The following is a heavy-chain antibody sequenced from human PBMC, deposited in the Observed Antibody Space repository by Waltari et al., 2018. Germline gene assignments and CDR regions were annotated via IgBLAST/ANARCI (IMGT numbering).Heavy chain of an antibody. D-gene: IGHD3-22*01. V-gene: IGHV3-21*01. Sequence: EVQLVESGGGLVKPGGSLRLSCAASGFTFSSYSMNWVRQAPGKGLEWVSSISSSSSYIYYADSVKGRFTISRDNAKNSLYLQMNSLRAEDTAVYYCARARTVVVAEGDAFDIWGQGTMVTVSS. CDR1: GFTFSSYS. CDR3: ARARTVVVAEGDAFDI. J-gene: IGHJ3*02. CDR2: ISSSSSYI.